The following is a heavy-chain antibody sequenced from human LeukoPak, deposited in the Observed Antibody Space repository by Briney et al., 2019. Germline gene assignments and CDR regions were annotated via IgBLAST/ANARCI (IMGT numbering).Heavy chain of an antibody. V-gene: IGHV3-21*01. CDR3: AREGITMFGVPRHAFDI. CDR1: GFTFSSYS. J-gene: IGHJ3*02. Sequence: GETLTLSCAASGFTFSSYSMNWVRHPPGKGLELVSSIRSSSSYRYYANSAKSRLTISRDNTKKSLYLQMNSLRAEDTAVYYCAREGITMFGVPRHAFDIWGQGTMVTVSS. D-gene: IGHD3-3*01. CDR2: IRSSSSYR.